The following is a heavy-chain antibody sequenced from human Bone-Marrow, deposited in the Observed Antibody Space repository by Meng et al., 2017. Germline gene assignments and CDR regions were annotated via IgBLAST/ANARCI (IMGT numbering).Heavy chain of an antibody. V-gene: IGHV3-74*01. J-gene: IGHJ4*02. CDR3: ARGGGAYCTTTSCYEYFDY. D-gene: IGHD2-2*01. CDR1: GFTFSSYW. CDR2: INSDGSSV. Sequence: GESLKISCAASGFTFSSYWMHWVRQAPGKGLVWVSRINSDGSSVTYTDSVKGRFTISRDNAKNTLYLQMNSLRVEDTAVYYCARGGGAYCTTTSCYEYFDYWGQGTLVTVS.